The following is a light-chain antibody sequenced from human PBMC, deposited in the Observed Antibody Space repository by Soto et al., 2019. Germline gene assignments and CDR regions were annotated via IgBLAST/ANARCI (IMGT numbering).Light chain of an antibody. Sequence: IQLTQTPSSLSASLGDRVTITWGASQGISSFLAWYQQKQGKAPKLLIYAASSLQSGVPSRFSGSGFGTDFNLTITSLQPEDFATYYCQQVESYPSTFGGGTKVDIK. CDR3: QQVESYPST. J-gene: IGKJ4*01. CDR1: QGISSF. V-gene: IGKV1-9*01. CDR2: AAS.